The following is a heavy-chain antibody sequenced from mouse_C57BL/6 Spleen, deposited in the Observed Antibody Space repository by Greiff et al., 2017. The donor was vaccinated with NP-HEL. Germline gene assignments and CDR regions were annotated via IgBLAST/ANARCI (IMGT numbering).Heavy chain of an antibody. CDR1: GYTFTSYW. CDR3: AMGDYYGLFDY. V-gene: IGHV1-74*01. D-gene: IGHD1-1*01. CDR2: IHPSDSDT. Sequence: QVQLQQPGAELVKPGASVKVSCKASGYTFTSYWMHWVKQRPGQGLEWIGRIHPSDSDTNYNQKFKGKATLTVDKSSSTAYMQLSSLTSEDSAVYYCAMGDYYGLFDYWGQGTTRTVSS. J-gene: IGHJ2*01.